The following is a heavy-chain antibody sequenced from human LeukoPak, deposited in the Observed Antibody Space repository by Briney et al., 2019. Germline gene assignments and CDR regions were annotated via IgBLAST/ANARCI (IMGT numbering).Heavy chain of an antibody. CDR2: ISAYNGNT. J-gene: IGHJ4*02. CDR1: GYTFTSYG. Sequence: ASVKVSCKASGYTFTSYGISWVRQAPGQGLEWMGWISAYNGNTNYAQKLQGRVTMTRDTSISTAYMELSRLRSDDTAVYYCARGHTVTAFDYWGQGTLVTVSS. CDR3: ARGHTVTAFDY. V-gene: IGHV1-18*01. D-gene: IGHD4-17*01.